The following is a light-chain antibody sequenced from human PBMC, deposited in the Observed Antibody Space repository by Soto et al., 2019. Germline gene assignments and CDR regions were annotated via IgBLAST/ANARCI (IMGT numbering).Light chain of an antibody. CDR1: SSDVGGYDY. Sequence: QSALTQPASVSGSPGQSITISCTGASSDVGGYDYVSWYQQHPSKAPKLMIYEVTNRPSGVSNRFSGSKSGNTASLTISGLQAEDEADYYCSSYTSSSTPLVFGGGTQLTVL. CDR2: EVT. CDR3: SSYTSSSTPLV. J-gene: IGLJ7*01. V-gene: IGLV2-14*01.